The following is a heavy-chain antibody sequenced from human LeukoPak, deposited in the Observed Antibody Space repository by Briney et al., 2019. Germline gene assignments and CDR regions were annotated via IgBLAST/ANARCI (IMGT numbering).Heavy chain of an antibody. J-gene: IGHJ4*02. CDR2: IYTSGST. CDR1: GGSISSYY. Sequence: SETLSLTCTVSGGSISSYYWSWLRQPAGKGLEWIGRIYTSGSTNYNPSLKSRVTMSVDTSKNQFSLKLSSVTAADTAVYYCARERWGSSSSTFDYWGQGTLVTVSS. CDR3: ARERWGSSSSTFDY. V-gene: IGHV4-4*07. D-gene: IGHD6-6*01.